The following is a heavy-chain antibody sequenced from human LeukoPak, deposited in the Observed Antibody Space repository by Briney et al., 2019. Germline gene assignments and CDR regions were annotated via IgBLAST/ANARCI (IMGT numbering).Heavy chain of an antibody. Sequence: ASVKVSCKASGGTFSSYAISWVRQAPGQGLEWMGGIIPIFGTANYAQKFQGRVTITAVESTSTAYMELSSLRSEDTAVYYCARGKYCSSTSCYWYFDLWGRGTLVTVSS. CDR2: IIPIFGTA. CDR1: GGTFSSYA. CDR3: ARGKYCSSTSCYWYFDL. D-gene: IGHD2-2*01. V-gene: IGHV1-69*13. J-gene: IGHJ2*01.